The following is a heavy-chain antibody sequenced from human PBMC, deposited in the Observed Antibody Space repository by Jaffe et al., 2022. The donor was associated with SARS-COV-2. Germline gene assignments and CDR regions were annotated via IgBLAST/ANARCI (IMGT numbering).Heavy chain of an antibody. J-gene: IGHJ3*02. V-gene: IGHV3-23*01. CDR2: ISGSGSST. Sequence: EVQLLQSGGGLVQPGGSLRLSCAASGFSFSSYAMSWVRQAPGKGLEWVSVISGSGSSTSYADAVNGRFTISRDNSKNTVFLQMKSLRAEDTAKYYCTNSGWLDAYDTWGQGAMVIVSS. CDR1: GFSFSSYA. CDR3: TNSGWLDAYDT. D-gene: IGHD6-19*01.